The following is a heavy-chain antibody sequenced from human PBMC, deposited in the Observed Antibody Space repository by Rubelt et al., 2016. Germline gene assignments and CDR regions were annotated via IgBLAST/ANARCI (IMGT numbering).Heavy chain of an antibody. CDR3: ARGMGGSAVLFDY. J-gene: IGHJ4*02. Sequence: EVQLVESGGGLVQPGGSLRLSCAASGFTFSSYDMNWVRQAPGKGLEWVSYISSSGSTIKYADSVKGRFTISRDNAKNSLYLQMHSLRAEDTAVYYCARGMGGSAVLFDYWGQGTLVTVSS. CDR2: ISSSGSTI. D-gene: IGHD3-10*01. V-gene: IGHV3-48*03. CDR1: GFTFSSYD.